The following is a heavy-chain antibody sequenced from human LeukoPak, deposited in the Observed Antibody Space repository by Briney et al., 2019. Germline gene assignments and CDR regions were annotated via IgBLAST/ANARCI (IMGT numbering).Heavy chain of an antibody. V-gene: IGHV1-18*01. CDR3: AREVGRGFDY. CDR1: GYTFTTYG. J-gene: IGHJ4*02. CDR2: ISPYNGNR. Sequence: ASVKVSCKTSGYTFTTYGISWVRQAPGQGLEWMGWISPYNGNRKYAQNLQGRVTMTTDTSTSTAYMEVRSLRSDDTAVYYCAREVGRGFDYWGQGTLVTVSS. D-gene: IGHD1-26*01.